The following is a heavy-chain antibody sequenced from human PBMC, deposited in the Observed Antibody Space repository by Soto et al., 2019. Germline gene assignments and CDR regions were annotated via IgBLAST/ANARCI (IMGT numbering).Heavy chain of an antibody. V-gene: IGHV4-30-4*01. CDR1: GGSISNSDYY. CDR2: IFFTGTT. J-gene: IGHJ4*02. D-gene: IGHD3-10*01. CDR3: ARVCFGGPAEFDC. Sequence: SETLSLTCTVSGGSISNSDYYWSWIRQSPGKGLEWIGYIFFTGTTHYNPSLKSRVLISVDTSKNQFSLNLNSVTAADSAVYYCARVCFGGPAEFDCWGQGTLVTVSS.